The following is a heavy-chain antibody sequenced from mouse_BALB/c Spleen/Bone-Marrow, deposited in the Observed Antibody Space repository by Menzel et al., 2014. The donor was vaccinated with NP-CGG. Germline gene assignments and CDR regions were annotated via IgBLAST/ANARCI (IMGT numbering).Heavy chain of an antibody. CDR2: ISYSGST. CDR1: GESITSGY. CDR3: ARYYGSTYGYYFDY. V-gene: IGHV3-8*02. J-gene: IGHJ2*01. Sequence: EVKLVESGPSLVKPSQTLSLTCPVTGESITSGYWNWIRKFPGNKLEYMGYISYSGSTYYNPSLKSRISITRDTSKNQYYLQLNSVTTEDTATYYCARYYGSTYGYYFDYWGQGTTLTVSS. D-gene: IGHD1-1*01.